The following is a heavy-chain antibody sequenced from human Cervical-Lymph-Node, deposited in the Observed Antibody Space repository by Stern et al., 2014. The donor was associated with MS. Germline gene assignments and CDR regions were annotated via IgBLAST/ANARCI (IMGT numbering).Heavy chain of an antibody. V-gene: IGHV1-69*01. Sequence: VHLVESGAEVKKPGSSVKVSCKASGGTFSSYEITWVRQAPGQGLEWMGGIIPTFDTPAYAQKFQDRVTISADESTSTAYMELSSLKSEDTAIYFCARAYTYYSNSAGYWGQGTLVTVSS. CDR1: GGTFSSYE. CDR2: IIPTFDTP. CDR3: ARAYTYYSNSAGY. J-gene: IGHJ4*02. D-gene: IGHD3-10*01.